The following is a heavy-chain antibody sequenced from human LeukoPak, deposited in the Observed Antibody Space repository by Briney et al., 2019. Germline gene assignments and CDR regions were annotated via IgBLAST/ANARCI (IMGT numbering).Heavy chain of an antibody. CDR1: GGSISSSSYY. D-gene: IGHD4-23*01. Sequence: PSETLSLTCTVSGGSISSSSYYWGWIRQPPGKGLEWIGYIYYSGSTNYNPSLKSRVTISVDTSKNQFSLKLSSVTAADTAVYYCARLGGNWAFDYWGQGTLVTVSS. V-gene: IGHV4-61*05. J-gene: IGHJ4*02. CDR2: IYYSGST. CDR3: ARLGGNWAFDY.